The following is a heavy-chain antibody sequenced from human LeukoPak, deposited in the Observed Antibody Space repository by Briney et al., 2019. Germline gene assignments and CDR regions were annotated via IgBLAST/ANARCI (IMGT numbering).Heavy chain of an antibody. CDR2: IYYSGST. CDR1: GGSISSYY. J-gene: IGHJ6*03. V-gene: IGHV4-59*01. Sequence: PSETLSLTCTVSGGSISSYYWSWIRQPPGKGLEWIGYIYYSGSTNYNPSLKSRVTISVDTSKNQFSLKLSSVTAADTTVYYCARVCSSYYYYYYYMDVWGKGTTVTVSS. CDR3: ARVCSSYYYYYYYMDV. D-gene: IGHD2-2*01.